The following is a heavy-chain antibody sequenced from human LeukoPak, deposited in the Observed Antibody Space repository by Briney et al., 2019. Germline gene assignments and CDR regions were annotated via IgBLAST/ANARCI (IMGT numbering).Heavy chain of an antibody. CDR1: GITFSNYG. CDR3: TKRVVPAGSSGGDHYALDV. V-gene: IGHV3-33*06. J-gene: IGHJ6*02. Sequence: GGSLRLSCVASGITFSNYGMHWVRQAPGKGLEWVAGIWYDGSNKNYVDSVKGRFTISRDNSKSTLFLDMNSLRVEDTAVYFCTKRVVPAGSSGGDHYALDVWGQGTTVTVSS. CDR2: IWYDGSNK. D-gene: IGHD2-2*01.